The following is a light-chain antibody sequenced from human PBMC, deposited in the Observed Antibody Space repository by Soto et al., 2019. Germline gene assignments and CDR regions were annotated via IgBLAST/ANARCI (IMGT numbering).Light chain of an antibody. Sequence: DIQMTHSPSTLSGSVRDRGTITCRASQSISVWLAWYQQKPGKAPKILIYKASTLKSGVPSRFSGSGSGTEFTLTISSLQPDDFATYYCQHYNSYSEAFGQGTKVDIK. V-gene: IGKV1-5*03. CDR3: QHYNSYSEA. J-gene: IGKJ1*01. CDR1: QSISVW. CDR2: KAS.